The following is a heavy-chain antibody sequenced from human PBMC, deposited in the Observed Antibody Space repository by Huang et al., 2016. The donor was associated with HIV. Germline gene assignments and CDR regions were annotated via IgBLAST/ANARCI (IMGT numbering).Heavy chain of an antibody. Sequence: EMQLLESGGGLVQPGGSLRLSCAASAFSFRSYAMTWVCQAPGKGLEWVSASSGSGGNTDYADSGKGRFTISRDNSKNTLYLQMNSLRAEDTAVYYCAKVASGYDFSARGSDWFDPWGQGTLVSVSS. CDR1: AFSFRSYA. CDR2: SSGSGGNT. CDR3: AKVASGYDFSARGSDWFDP. V-gene: IGHV3-23*01. J-gene: IGHJ5*02. D-gene: IGHD5-12*01.